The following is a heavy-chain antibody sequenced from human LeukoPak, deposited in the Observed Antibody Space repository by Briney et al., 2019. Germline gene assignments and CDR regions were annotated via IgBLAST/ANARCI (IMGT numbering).Heavy chain of an antibody. V-gene: IGHV3-23*01. CDR2: ISGGGGST. Sequence: GGSLRLSCAASGFTFNSHAMSWVRQAPGKGLEWVSGISGGGGSTYHADFVKGRFTISRDNSTNTLSLQMNSLRVEDTALYYCARDQAYDYVWGSNRYAYWGQGTLVTVSS. CDR3: ARDQAYDYVWGSNRYAY. J-gene: IGHJ4*02. D-gene: IGHD3-16*02. CDR1: GFTFNSHA.